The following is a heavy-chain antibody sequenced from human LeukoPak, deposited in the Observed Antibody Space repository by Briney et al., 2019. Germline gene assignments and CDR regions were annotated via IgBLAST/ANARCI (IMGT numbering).Heavy chain of an antibody. CDR2: IHRSGST. V-gene: IGHV4-4*02. J-gene: IGHJ4*02. CDR3: AREIVGGFNPGAY. CDR1: PDSTTSTF. Sequence: SETLSLTCTVSPDSTTSTFWSWVRRPPGKGLEWIGEIHRSGSTNYNPSLQSRVTMSIDRSKNQIALELSSVTAADTAVYYCAREIVGGFNPGAYWGQGTLVTVSS. D-gene: IGHD1-14*01.